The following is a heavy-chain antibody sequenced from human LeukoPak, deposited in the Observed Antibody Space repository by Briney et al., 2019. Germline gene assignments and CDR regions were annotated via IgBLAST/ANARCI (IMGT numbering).Heavy chain of an antibody. CDR1: GGSISSGGYY. V-gene: IGHV4-39*07. D-gene: IGHD1-26*01. Sequence: SETLSLTCTVSGGSISSGGYYWSWIRQPPGKGLEWIGSIYSSGNPYYNPSLKSRVTMSIDTSKNQFSLKLTSVTAADTAMYYCATTTGSHFSRWGQGTLVMVSS. CDR3: ATTTGSHFSR. CDR2: IYSSGNP. J-gene: IGHJ4*02.